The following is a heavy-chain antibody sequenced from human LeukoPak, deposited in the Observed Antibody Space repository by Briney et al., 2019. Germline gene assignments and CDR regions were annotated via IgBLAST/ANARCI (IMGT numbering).Heavy chain of an antibody. D-gene: IGHD3-9*01. J-gene: IGHJ5*02. CDR3: ARDRPTGPSPSNWFDP. V-gene: IGHV6-1*01. CDR2: TYYRSKWYN. CDR1: GDSVSSNSAA. Sequence: SQTLSLTCAISGDSVSSNSAAWNWIRQSPSRGLEWLGRTYYRSKWYNDYAVSVKSRITINPDTSKNQFSLQLNSVTPEDTAVYYRARDRPTGPSPSNWFDPWGQGTLVTVSS.